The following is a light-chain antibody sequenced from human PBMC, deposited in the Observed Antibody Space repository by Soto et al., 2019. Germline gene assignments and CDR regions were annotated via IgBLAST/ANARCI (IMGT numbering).Light chain of an antibody. J-gene: IGKJ4*01. V-gene: IGKV3-11*01. CDR2: DAS. Sequence: EIVLTPSPATLSLSPGERGTLSCRASQSVGYHLAWYQQKPGQAPRLXXYDASNRATGIPARFSGSGSGTDFTLAISSLEPEDFAVYYCQQRSNWPPVTFGGGTKVDIK. CDR3: QQRSNWPPVT. CDR1: QSVGYH.